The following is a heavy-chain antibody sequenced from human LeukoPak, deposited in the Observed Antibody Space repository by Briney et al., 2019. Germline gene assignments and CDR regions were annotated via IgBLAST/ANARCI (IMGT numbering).Heavy chain of an antibody. Sequence: GASVKVSCKASGYTFTSYAINWVRQAPGHGLEWLGWINTNTGNPNHAQGFTGRFVFSFDTSVSTAYLQINSLKPDDTAFYYCARENVAEAGRFDSWGQGTLVTVSS. CDR3: ARENVAEAGRFDS. V-gene: IGHV7-4-1*02. D-gene: IGHD6-19*01. CDR1: GYTFTSYA. J-gene: IGHJ4*02. CDR2: INTNTGNP.